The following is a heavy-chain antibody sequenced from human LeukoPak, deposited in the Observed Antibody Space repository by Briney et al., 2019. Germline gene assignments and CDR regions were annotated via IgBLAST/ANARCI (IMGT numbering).Heavy chain of an antibody. CDR2: ISSSDSTI. J-gene: IGHJ4*02. CDR3: AGTIEMATISYFDY. CDR1: GFTFSSYE. D-gene: IGHD5-24*01. V-gene: IGHV3-48*03. Sequence: GGSLRLSCAASGFTFSSYEMNWVRQAPGKGLEWVSYISSSDSTIYYADSVKGRFTISRDNAKNSLYLQMNSLRAGDTAVYYCAGTIEMATISYFDYWGQGTLVTVSS.